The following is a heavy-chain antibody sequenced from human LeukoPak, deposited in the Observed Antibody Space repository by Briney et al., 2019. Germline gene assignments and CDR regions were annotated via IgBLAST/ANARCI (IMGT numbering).Heavy chain of an antibody. CDR3: ANLNSVGY. CDR2: ISWDGGST. J-gene: IGHJ4*02. CDR1: GFTFDDYT. Sequence: PGGSLRLSCAASGFTFDDYTMHWVRQAPGKGLEWVSLISWDGGSTYYADSVKGRFTISRDNSKNFLYLQMSSLRTEDSALYYCANLNSVGYWGQGTLVTVSS. V-gene: IGHV3-43*01. D-gene: IGHD1-7*01.